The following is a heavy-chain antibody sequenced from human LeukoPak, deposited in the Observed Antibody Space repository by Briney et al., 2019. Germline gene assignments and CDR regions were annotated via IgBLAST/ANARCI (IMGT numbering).Heavy chain of an antibody. CDR2: ISGSGGST. CDR3: AKCGWVSGYYYGFDY. Sequence: PGGSLRLSCAASGFTFSSYAMSWVRQAPGKGLEWVSAISGSGGSTYYADSVKGRFTISRDNSKNTLYLQMNSLRAEDTAVYYCAKCGWVSGYYYGFDYWGQGTLVTVSS. V-gene: IGHV3-23*01. D-gene: IGHD3-22*01. J-gene: IGHJ4*02. CDR1: GFTFSSYA.